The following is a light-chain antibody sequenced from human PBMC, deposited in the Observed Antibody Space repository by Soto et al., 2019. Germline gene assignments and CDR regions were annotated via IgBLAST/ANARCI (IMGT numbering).Light chain of an antibody. J-gene: IGLJ2*01. CDR1: SSDVGGYNF. CDR2: EVS. V-gene: IGLV2-8*01. CDR3: SSYAGSNIVV. Sequence: QSVLTQPPSASGSPGQSVTISCTRTSSDVGGYNFVSWYQQHPGKAPKLMIYEVSERPSGVPDRFSGSKSGNTASLTVSGLQAEDAADYYCSSYAGSNIVVFGGGTKLTVL.